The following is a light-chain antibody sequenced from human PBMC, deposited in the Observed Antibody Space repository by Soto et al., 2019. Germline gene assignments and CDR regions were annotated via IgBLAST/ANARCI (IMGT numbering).Light chain of an antibody. CDR3: QQYGGSPRT. CDR1: QSVSNSY. CDR2: GSS. Sequence: EIVLTQSPGTLSLSPGERATLSCRASQSVSNSYLAWYQQKPGQAPRLLIYGSSSRATGIPDRFSGSGSGTDFNLTISRLEHEDFAVYYCQQYGGSPRTFGQGTKVEIK. V-gene: IGKV3-20*01. J-gene: IGKJ1*01.